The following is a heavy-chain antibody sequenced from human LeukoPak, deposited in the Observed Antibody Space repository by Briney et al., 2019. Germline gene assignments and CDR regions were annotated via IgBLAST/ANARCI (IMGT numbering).Heavy chain of an antibody. V-gene: IGHV3-23*01. D-gene: IGHD6-13*01. Sequence: GGSLRLSCAASGFTFSNYAMNWVRQAPGKGLEWVSLISGSTGSTYYADSVKGRFSISRDNSKNTVYLQMNSLRVEDTAVYYCAKDHGMGSSWYYFDYWGQGTLVTVSS. CDR2: ISGSTGST. J-gene: IGHJ4*02. CDR1: GFTFSNYA. CDR3: AKDHGMGSSWYYFDY.